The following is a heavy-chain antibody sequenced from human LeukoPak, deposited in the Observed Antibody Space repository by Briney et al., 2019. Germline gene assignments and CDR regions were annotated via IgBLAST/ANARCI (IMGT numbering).Heavy chain of an antibody. J-gene: IGHJ4*02. CDR2: IYYSGST. Sequence: SETLSLTCTVSSGSISSYYWSWIRQPPGKGLEWIGYIYYSGSTNYNPSLKSRVTISVDTSKNQFSLKLSSVTAADTAVYYCARGVVPAALDYWGQGTLVTVSS. CDR1: SGSISSYY. V-gene: IGHV4-59*08. CDR3: ARGVVPAALDY. D-gene: IGHD2-2*01.